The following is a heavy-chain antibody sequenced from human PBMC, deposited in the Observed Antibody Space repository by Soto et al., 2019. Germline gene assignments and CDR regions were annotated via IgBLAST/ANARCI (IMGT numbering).Heavy chain of an antibody. CDR2: IWYDGSNK. Sequence: ESGGGVVQPGRSLRLSCAASGFTFSSYGMHWVRQAPGKGLEWVAVIWYDGSNKYYADSVKGRFTISRDNSKNTLYLQMNSLRAEDTAVYYCAGAESHNWFDPWGQGTLVTVSS. D-gene: IGHD3-10*01. CDR1: GFTFSSYG. CDR3: AGAESHNWFDP. V-gene: IGHV3-33*01. J-gene: IGHJ5*02.